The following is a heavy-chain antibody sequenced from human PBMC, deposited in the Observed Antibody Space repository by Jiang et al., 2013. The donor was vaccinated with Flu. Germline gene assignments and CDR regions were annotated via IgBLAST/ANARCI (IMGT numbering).Heavy chain of an antibody. Sequence: GAEVKKPGSSVKVSCKASGGTFSSYAISWVRQAPGQGLEWMGGIIPIFGIANYAQKFQGRVTITADESTSTAHMELSSLRSEDTAVYYCARGRRTVYNDAFDIWGQGTMVTALQ. CDR2: IIPIFGIA. J-gene: IGHJ3*02. CDR1: GGTFSSYA. V-gene: IGHV1-69*01. D-gene: IGHD2-8*01. CDR3: ARGRRTVYNDAFDI.